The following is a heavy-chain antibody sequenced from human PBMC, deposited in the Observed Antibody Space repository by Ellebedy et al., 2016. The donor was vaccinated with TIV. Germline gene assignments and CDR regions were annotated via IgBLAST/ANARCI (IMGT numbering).Heavy chain of an antibody. CDR1: GGSISSYY. J-gene: IGHJ4*02. CDR2: IYYSGST. CDR3: ARMGVAVDY. V-gene: IGHV4-59*01. D-gene: IGHD1-26*01. Sequence: SETLSLTCTISGGSISSYYWNWIRQPPGKGLEWIGYIYYSGSTTYNPSLKSRVTISVDTSKNQFSLKLSSVTAADTAVYFCARMGVAVDYWGQGTLVTVSS.